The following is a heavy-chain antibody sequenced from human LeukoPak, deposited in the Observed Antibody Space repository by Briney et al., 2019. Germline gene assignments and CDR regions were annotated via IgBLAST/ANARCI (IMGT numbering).Heavy chain of an antibody. CDR3: ARHSKAGDCSSTSCDRSHYFDY. J-gene: IGHJ4*02. CDR2: IYYSGST. V-gene: IGHV4-59*08. Sequence: SETLSLTCTVSGGSISSYYWSWIRQPPGKGLEWIGYIYYSGSTNYNPSLKGRVTISVDTSKNQFSLKLSSVTAADTAVYYCARHSKAGDCSSTSCDRSHYFDYWGQGTLVTVSS. D-gene: IGHD2-2*01. CDR1: GGSISSYY.